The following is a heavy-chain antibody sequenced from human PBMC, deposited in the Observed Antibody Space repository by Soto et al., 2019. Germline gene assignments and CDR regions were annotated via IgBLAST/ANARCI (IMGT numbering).Heavy chain of an antibody. CDR1: GFTFSSFG. D-gene: IGHD3-22*01. CDR2: ISYDGSNK. CDR3: AKDVRYYYDSSGYYNYGDDAFDI. Sequence: QVQLVESGGGVVQPGRSLRLSCAASGFTFSSFGMLWVRQAPGKGLDWVAVISYDGSNKYYADSVKGRFTISRDNSKNTLYLQMNSLRAEDTAVYYCAKDVRYYYDSSGYYNYGDDAFDIWGQGTMVTVSS. J-gene: IGHJ3*02. V-gene: IGHV3-30*18.